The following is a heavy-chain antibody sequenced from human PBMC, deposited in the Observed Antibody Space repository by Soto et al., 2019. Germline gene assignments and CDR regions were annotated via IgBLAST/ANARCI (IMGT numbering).Heavy chain of an antibody. D-gene: IGHD3-10*02. CDR1: GFTFSRAW. J-gene: IGHJ5*02. CDR2: IKSKSDGGTT. CDR3: CTDFLDRDYYDVPLDWADP. Sequence: EMQLVESGGGLVKPGGSLRLSCAASGFTFSRAWMSWVRQAPGKGLEWVGRIKSKSDGGTTDYAAPVKGRFTISRDDSKTTLYLQMNSLKTEDTAMYYCCTDFLDRDYYDVPLDWADPWGQGTLVTVSS. V-gene: IGHV3-15*01.